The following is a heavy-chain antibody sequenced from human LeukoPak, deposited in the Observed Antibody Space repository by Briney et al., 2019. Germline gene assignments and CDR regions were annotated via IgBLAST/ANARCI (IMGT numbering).Heavy chain of an antibody. J-gene: IGHJ4*02. CDR3: ARDAVVGQHQYDY. D-gene: IGHD2-15*01. CDR2: INHSGST. Sequence: SETLSLTCAVYGGSFSGDYWSWIRQPPVKGLEWIGEINHSGSTNYNPSLKSRVTISVDTSKNQFSLKLSSVTAADTAVYYCARDAVVGQHQYDYWGQGTLVTVSS. V-gene: IGHV4-34*01. CDR1: GGSFSGDY.